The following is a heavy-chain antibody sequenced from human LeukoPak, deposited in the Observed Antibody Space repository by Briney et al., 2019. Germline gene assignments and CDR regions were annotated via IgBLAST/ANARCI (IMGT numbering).Heavy chain of an antibody. J-gene: IGHJ4*02. CDR1: GGSFRDYY. Sequence: SETLSLTCAVYGGSFRDYYWSWIRQPPGKGLEWIGYIYYSGSTNYNPALKSRVTISVDTSKNQFSLKLSSVTAADPAVYYCARDRPDCSSASCYGGDLFDYWGQGTLVTVSS. CDR2: IYYSGST. CDR3: ARDRPDCSSASCYGGDLFDY. D-gene: IGHD2-2*01. V-gene: IGHV4-59*01.